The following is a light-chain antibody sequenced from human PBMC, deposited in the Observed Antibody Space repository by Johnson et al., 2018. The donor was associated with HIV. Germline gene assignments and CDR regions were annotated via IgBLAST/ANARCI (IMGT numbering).Light chain of an antibody. Sequence: QSVLTQPPSVSAAPGQRVTISCSGSSSNIGNNYVSWYQHLPGTAPKLLIYDNDKRPSGIPDRFSGSRSGTSATLGITGLQPGDEADYYCGAWDSSLTAGVFGTGTKVTGL. CDR2: DND. V-gene: IGLV1-51*01. CDR3: GAWDSSLTAGV. J-gene: IGLJ1*01. CDR1: SSNIGNNY.